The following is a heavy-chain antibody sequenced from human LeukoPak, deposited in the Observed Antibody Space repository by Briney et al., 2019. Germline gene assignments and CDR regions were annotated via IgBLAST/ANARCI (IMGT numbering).Heavy chain of an antibody. CDR2: ISSSSTI. J-gene: IGHJ4*02. V-gene: IGHV3-48*01. D-gene: IGHD3-3*01. Sequence: GGSLRLSCAASGFTFSSYSMNWVRQAPGKGLEWVSYISSSSTIYYADSVKGRFTISRDNAKNSLYLQMNSLRAEDTAVYYCARTRFLEWLFDYWGQGTLVTVSS. CDR1: GFTFSSYS. CDR3: ARTRFLEWLFDY.